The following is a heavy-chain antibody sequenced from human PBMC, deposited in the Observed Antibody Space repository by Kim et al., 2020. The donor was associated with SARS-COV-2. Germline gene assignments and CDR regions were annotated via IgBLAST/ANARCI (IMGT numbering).Heavy chain of an antibody. V-gene: IGHV1-18*01. CDR1: GYTFTSYG. J-gene: IGHJ6*02. Sequence: ASVKVSCKASGYTFTSYGISWVRQAPGQGLEWMGWISAYNGNTNYAQKLQGRVTMTTDTSTSTAYMELRSLRSDDTAVYYCARWHCSSTSCYRPYGMDVWGQGTTVTVSS. CDR3: ARWHCSSTSCYRPYGMDV. CDR2: ISAYNGNT. D-gene: IGHD2-2*01.